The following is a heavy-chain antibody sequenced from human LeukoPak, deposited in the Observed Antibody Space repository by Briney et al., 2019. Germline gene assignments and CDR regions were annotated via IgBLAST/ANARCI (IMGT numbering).Heavy chain of an antibody. CDR1: GFIFSSYS. CDR3: ARLQGPFCGGDCYSTGTRSDY. J-gene: IGHJ4*02. D-gene: IGHD2-21*02. V-gene: IGHV3-21*01. Sequence: PGGSLRLSCVASGFIFSSYSMNWVRQAPGKGLEWVSSISHSSGYIYYADSVKGRFTISRDNAENSLYLQMDSLRAEDTAVYYCARLQGPFCGGDCYSTGTRSDYWGQGTLVTVSS. CDR2: ISHSSGYI.